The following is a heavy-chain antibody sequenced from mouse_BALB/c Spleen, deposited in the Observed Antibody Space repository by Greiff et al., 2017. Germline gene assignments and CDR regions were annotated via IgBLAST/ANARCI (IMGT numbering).Heavy chain of an antibody. J-gene: IGHJ2*01. V-gene: IGHV14-4*02. CDR3: NAWGGNYFPFDY. Sequence: EVKLVESGAELVRSGASVKLSCTASGFNIKDYYMHWVKQRPEQGLEWIGWIDPENGDTEYAPKFKGKATMTADTSSNTAYLQLSSLTSEDTAVYYCNAWGGNYFPFDYWGQGTTLTVSS. CDR2: IDPENGDT. CDR1: GFNIKDYY. D-gene: IGHD2-1*01.